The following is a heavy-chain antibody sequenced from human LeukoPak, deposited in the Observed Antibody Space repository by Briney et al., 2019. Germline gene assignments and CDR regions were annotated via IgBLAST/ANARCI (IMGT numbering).Heavy chain of an antibody. CDR1: GYTFTSYY. V-gene: IGHV1-46*01. CDR3: ATGFWSGYFGPYYYYYGMDV. D-gene: IGHD3-3*01. J-gene: IGHJ6*02. Sequence: ASVKVSCKASGYTFTSYYMHWARQAPGQGLEWMGLINPSGGSTSYAQKFQGRVTMTRDTSTSTVYMELSSLRSEDTAVYYCATGFWSGYFGPYYYYYGMDVWGQGTTVTVSS. CDR2: INPSGGST.